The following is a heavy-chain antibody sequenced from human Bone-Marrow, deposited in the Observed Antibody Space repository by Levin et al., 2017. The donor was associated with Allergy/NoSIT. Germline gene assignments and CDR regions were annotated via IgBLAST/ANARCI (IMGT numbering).Heavy chain of an antibody. V-gene: IGHV1-18*01. D-gene: IGHD3-9*01. CDR2: ISAYNGNT. CDR1: GYTFTGYG. CDR3: ARVDFARTVDRFARFYFYGMDV. J-gene: IGHJ6*02. Sequence: GESLKISCKASGYTFTGYGITWVRQAPGQGLEWMGWISAYNGNTNYAHNVQGRISMTTDRSTSTAYMELRSLRSDDTAVYYCARVDFARTVDRFARFYFYGMDVWGQGTTVTVSS.